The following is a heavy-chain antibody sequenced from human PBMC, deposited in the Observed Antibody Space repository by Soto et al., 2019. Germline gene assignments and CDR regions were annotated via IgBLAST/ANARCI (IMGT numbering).Heavy chain of an antibody. CDR1: GYTFTKYA. CDR2: INAGSGNT. D-gene: IGHD2-15*01. Sequence: SGAEVKKSGASVKVSCKASGYTFTKYALHWVRQAPGQRLEWMGWINAGSGNTKYSQKFQGRVTITRDTSATTAYMELSSLRSEDTAFYYCARGEGYCSGGTCYRWFDPWGQGTLVTVSS. J-gene: IGHJ5*02. CDR3: ARGEGYCSGGTCYRWFDP. V-gene: IGHV1-3*01.